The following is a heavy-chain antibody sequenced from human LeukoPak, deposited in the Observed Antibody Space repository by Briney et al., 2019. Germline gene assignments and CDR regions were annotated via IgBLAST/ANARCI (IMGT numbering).Heavy chain of an antibody. CDR1: GGSVISGSYY. Sequence: SETLSLTCTVSGGSVISGSYYWNWIRQLPGKGLEWIGDFYYSGSTNYNPSLKSRVTISLDTSKIQFSLKLSSVTAADTAVYFCAREGTSYDYVWGSYRRNYGMDVWGQGTTVTVSS. V-gene: IGHV4-61*01. J-gene: IGHJ6*02. D-gene: IGHD3-16*02. CDR3: AREGTSYDYVWGSYRRNYGMDV. CDR2: FYYSGST.